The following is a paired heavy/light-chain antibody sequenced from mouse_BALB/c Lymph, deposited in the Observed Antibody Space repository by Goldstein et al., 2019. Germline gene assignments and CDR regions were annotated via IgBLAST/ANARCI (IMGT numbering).Heavy chain of an antibody. Sequence: EVKLDETGGGLVQPGRPMKLSCVASGFTFSDYWMNWVRQSPEKGLEWVAQIRNKPYNYETYYSDSVKGRFTISRDDSKSSVYLQMNNLRAEDMGIYYCTSYDYVNYFDYWGQGTTLTVSS. CDR3: TSYDYVNYFDY. CDR1: GFTFSDYW. CDR2: IRNKPYNYET. V-gene: IGHV6-7*02. D-gene: IGHD2-4*01. J-gene: IGHJ2*01.
Light chain of an antibody. CDR1: SSVSSSY. CDR2: STS. CDR3: HQWSSYPFT. Sequence: QIVLTQSPAIMSASPGEKVTLTCSASSSVSSSYLYWYQQKPGSSPKLWIYSTSNLASGVPARFSGSGSGTSYSLTISSMEAEDAASYFCHQWSSYPFTFGSGTKLEIK. V-gene: IGKV4-79*01. J-gene: IGKJ4*01.